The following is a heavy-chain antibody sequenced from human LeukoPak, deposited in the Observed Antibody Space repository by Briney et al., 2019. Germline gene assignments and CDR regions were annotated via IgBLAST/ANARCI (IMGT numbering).Heavy chain of an antibody. CDR3: ATIGGYSSSWYDY. J-gene: IGHJ4*02. CDR1: GLTFSSYW. D-gene: IGHD6-13*01. CDR2: INNDGSST. V-gene: IGHV3-74*01. Sequence: GGSLRLSCAASGLTFSSYWMHWVRQAPGRGLVWVSRINNDGSSTTYADSVKGRFTISRDNAKNTLYLQMNSLRVEDTAVYYCATIGGYSSSWYDYWGQGTLVTVSS.